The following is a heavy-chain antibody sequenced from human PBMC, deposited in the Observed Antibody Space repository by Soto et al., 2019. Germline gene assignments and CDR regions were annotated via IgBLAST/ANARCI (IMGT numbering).Heavy chain of an antibody. CDR1: GFRFITRA. CDR3: TTHEEGAPWAGGFDS. Sequence: GSLRLACAASGFRFITRAMSWVRHAPGKGREWVASIRPGGDSTYYADSVKGRFAVSRDNSNVTLYLQMDSLRVEDTAIYYCTTHEEGAPWAGGFDSWGQGTLVTVSS. J-gene: IGHJ5*01. V-gene: IGHV3-23*01. CDR2: IRPGGDST. D-gene: IGHD1-26*01.